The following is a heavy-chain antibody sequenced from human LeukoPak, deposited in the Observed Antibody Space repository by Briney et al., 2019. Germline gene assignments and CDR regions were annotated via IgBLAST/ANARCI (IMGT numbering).Heavy chain of an antibody. Sequence: GGSLRLSCAASGFTFSSYAMHWVRQAPGKGLEWVAVISYDGSNKYYADSVKGRFTISRDNSKNTLYLQMNSLRAEDTAVYYCAKDHSSSWYDGSFDYWGQGTLVTVSS. D-gene: IGHD6-13*01. CDR1: GFTFSSYA. V-gene: IGHV3-30-3*01. CDR3: AKDHSSSWYDGSFDY. CDR2: ISYDGSNK. J-gene: IGHJ4*02.